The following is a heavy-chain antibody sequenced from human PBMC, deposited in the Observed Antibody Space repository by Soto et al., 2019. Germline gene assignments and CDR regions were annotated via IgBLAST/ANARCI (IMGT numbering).Heavy chain of an antibody. Sequence: GGSLRLSCAASGFTFSSYAMSWVRQAPGKGLEWVSAISGSGGSTYYADSVKGRFTISRDNSKNTLYLQMNSLRAEDTAVYYCAKGGPGSSWYPHWFDPWGQGTLVTVSS. CDR3: AKGGPGSSWYPHWFDP. J-gene: IGHJ5*02. V-gene: IGHV3-23*01. CDR2: ISGSGGST. D-gene: IGHD6-13*01. CDR1: GFTFSSYA.